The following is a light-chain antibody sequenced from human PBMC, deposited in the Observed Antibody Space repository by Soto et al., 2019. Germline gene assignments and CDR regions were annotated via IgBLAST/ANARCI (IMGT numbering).Light chain of an antibody. J-gene: IGKJ1*01. CDR3: QQYGSSPRT. CDR2: DAS. CDR1: QTVRNNY. V-gene: IGKV3-20*01. Sequence: EFVLTQSPGTLSMSPGERATLSCRASQTVRNNYLAWYQQKPGQAPRLLIYDASSRATGIPDRFSGSGSGTDFSLTISRLEAEDFAVYYCQQYGSSPRTFGQGTKVDTK.